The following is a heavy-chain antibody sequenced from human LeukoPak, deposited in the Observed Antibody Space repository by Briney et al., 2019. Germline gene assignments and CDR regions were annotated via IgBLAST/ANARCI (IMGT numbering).Heavy chain of an antibody. J-gene: IGHJ6*03. CDR1: GYSFTSYW. CDR3: ATQKWQLVRYYYYYYMDV. V-gene: IGHV5-51*01. D-gene: IGHD6-13*01. CDR2: IYPGDSDT. Sequence: GESLKISCKGSGYSFTSYWIGWVRQMPGKRLEWMGIIYPGDSDTRYSPSFQGQVTISADKSISTAYLQWSSLKASDTAMYYCATQKWQLVRYYYYYYMDVWGKGTTVTVSS.